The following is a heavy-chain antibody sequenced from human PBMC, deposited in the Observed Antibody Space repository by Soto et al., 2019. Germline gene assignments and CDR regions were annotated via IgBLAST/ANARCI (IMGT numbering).Heavy chain of an antibody. Sequence: QVQLVESGGGVVQPGRSLRLSCAASGFTFSSYAMHWVRQAPGKGLEWVAVISYDGSNKYYADSVKGRVTISRDNSKNTLYLQLNSLRAEDTAVYYGARGEWELRVMTGFDYWGQGTLVTVSS. CDR3: ARGEWELRVMTGFDY. CDR1: GFTFSSYA. J-gene: IGHJ4*02. CDR2: ISYDGSNK. D-gene: IGHD1-26*01. V-gene: IGHV3-30-3*01.